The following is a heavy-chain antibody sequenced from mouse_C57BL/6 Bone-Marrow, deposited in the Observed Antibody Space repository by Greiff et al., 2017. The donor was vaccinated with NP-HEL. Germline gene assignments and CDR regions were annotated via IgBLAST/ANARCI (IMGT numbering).Heavy chain of an antibody. J-gene: IGHJ4*01. Sequence: EVQRVESGGGLVQPKGSLKLSCAASGFTFNTYAMHWVRQAPGKGLEWVARIRSKSSNYATYYADSVKDRFTISRDDSQSMLYLQMNNLKTEDTAMYYCVREVKVGYYEKGAMDYWGQGTSVTVSS. CDR1: GFTFNTYA. CDR2: IRSKSSNYAT. D-gene: IGHD2-3*01. CDR3: VREVKVGYYEKGAMDY. V-gene: IGHV10-3*01.